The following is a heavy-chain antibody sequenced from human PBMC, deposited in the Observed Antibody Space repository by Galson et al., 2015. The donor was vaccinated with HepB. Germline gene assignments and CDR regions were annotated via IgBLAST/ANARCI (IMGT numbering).Heavy chain of an antibody. Sequence: SLRLSCAASGITFNKYVMTWVRQAPGKGLEWIGFIRSKTYGETAEYAASVKGRFSISRDDSKSIAYLQMNALTTEDTAVYYCTRDLCSDGDCYFDYWGQGTLVTVSS. V-gene: IGHV3-49*04. CDR2: IRSKTYGETA. D-gene: IGHD2-15*01. CDR1: GITFNKYV. J-gene: IGHJ4*02. CDR3: TRDLCSDGDCYFDY.